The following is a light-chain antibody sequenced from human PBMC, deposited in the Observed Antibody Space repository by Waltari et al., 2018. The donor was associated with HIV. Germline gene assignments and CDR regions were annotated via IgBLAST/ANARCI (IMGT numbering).Light chain of an antibody. V-gene: IGKV3-20*01. CDR3: QEYGSSPLT. J-gene: IGKJ3*01. Sequence: ETVLTQSPGTLSLSPGERATLSCRASQSVSSSSLAWYQQKPGQAPRLLIYGASSRATGIPDRFSGSGSGTDFTLTISRLEPEDFAVYYCQEYGSSPLTFGPGTKVHIK. CDR2: GAS. CDR1: QSVSSSS.